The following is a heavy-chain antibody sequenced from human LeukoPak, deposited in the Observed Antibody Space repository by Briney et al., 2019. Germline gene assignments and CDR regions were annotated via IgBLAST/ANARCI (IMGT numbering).Heavy chain of an antibody. Sequence: GGSLRLSCAASGFTFSNYAMSWVRKAPGKGLEWVANIKQDGSEKYYVDSVKGRFTISRDNAKNSLYLQMNSLRAEDTAVYYCARDRLWFGELSRPFDYWGQGTLVTVSS. CDR1: GFTFSNYA. CDR2: IKQDGSEK. V-gene: IGHV3-7*01. J-gene: IGHJ4*02. D-gene: IGHD3-10*01. CDR3: ARDRLWFGELSRPFDY.